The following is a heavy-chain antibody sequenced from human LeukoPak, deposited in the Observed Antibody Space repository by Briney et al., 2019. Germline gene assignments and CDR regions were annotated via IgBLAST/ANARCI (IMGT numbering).Heavy chain of an antibody. CDR1: GYTFTDYY. CDR2: INPNSGGT. V-gene: IGHV1-2*02. J-gene: IGHJ5*02. CDR3: ARAIDIGNWFDP. Sequence: GASVRVSCKASGYTFTDYYMHWVRQAPGQGLEWMGWINPNSGGTNYAQKFQGRVTMTRDTSISTAYMELSRLRSDDTAVYYCARAIDIGNWFDPWGQGTLVTVSS. D-gene: IGHD2-15*01.